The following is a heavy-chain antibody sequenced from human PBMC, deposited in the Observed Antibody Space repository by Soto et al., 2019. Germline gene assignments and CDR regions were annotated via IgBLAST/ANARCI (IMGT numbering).Heavy chain of an antibody. CDR2: IYRTGST. V-gene: IGHV4-4*02. D-gene: IGHD1-7*01. J-gene: IGHJ4*02. CDR3: ASRDPGTSVDY. CDR1: GGSFTSNNW. Sequence: QVQLQESGPGLVKPSGTLSLTCAVSGGSFTSNNWWTWVRQPPGQRLEWIGEIYRTGSTNYNPSLKSRGTISLDKSENQFSLKVTSLTAADTAVYYGASRDPGTSVDYWGQGTLVTVSS.